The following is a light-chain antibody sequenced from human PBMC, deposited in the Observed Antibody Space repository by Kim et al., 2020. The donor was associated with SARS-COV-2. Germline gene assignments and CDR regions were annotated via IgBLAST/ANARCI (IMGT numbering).Light chain of an antibody. Sequence: FGSPRQTARITCSGDKLGDKYISWYQQKPGQSPVLVIYQDNKRPSGIPERFSGSNSGHTATLTISGTQAMDEADYYCQAWDSSTGVFGTGTKAPS. J-gene: IGLJ1*01. CDR3: QAWDSSTGV. CDR2: QDN. V-gene: IGLV3-1*01. CDR1: KLGDKY.